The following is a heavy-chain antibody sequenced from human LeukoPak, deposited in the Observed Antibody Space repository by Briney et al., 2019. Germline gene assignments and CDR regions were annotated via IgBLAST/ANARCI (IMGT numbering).Heavy chain of an antibody. D-gene: IGHD6-19*01. J-gene: IGHJ1*01. CDR1: RFTFSSSL. CDR2: INQDGREK. V-gene: IGHV3-7*01. Sequence: GGCLRLSCAASRFTFSSSLMSCVREAPGKGLERGANINQDGREKYYMESLKGRFTISRDTAKNSLYMQKKTLRDENTPVYYCARDTYSSQRWGQGTLVTVSS. CDR3: ARDTYSSQR.